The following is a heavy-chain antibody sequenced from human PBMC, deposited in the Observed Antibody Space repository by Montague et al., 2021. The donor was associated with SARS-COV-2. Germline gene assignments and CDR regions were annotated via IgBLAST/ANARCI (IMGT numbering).Heavy chain of an antibody. CDR1: GGSFSGYY. CDR2: INHSGST. D-gene: IGHD2-21*02. J-gene: IGHJ6*02. CDR3: ARGSWHIVVVTAIRDGYYGMDV. Sequence: SETLSLTCAVYGGSFSGYYWSWIRQPPGKGLEWIGEINHSGSTNYNPSLKSRVTISVDTSKNQFFLKLSSVTAADTAVYYCARGSWHIVVVTAIRDGYYGMDVWGQGTTVTVSS. V-gene: IGHV4-34*01.